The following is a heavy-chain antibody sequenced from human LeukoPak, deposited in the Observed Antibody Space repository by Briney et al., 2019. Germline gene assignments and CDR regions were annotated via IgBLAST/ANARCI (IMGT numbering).Heavy chain of an antibody. J-gene: IGHJ4*02. CDR2: IYSGGTT. CDR1: GFIVSDNY. V-gene: IGHV3-53*01. CDR3: ARDFRSLEDYFDY. Sequence: GGSLRLSCAASGFIVSDNYMSWVRQAPGKGLEWVSVIYSGGTTYYADSVKGRFTISRDNAKNSLYLQMKSLRADDTAVYYCARDFRSLEDYFDYWGQGTLVTVSS.